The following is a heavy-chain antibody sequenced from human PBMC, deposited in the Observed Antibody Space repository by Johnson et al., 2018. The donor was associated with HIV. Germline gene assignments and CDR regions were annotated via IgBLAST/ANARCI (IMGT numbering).Heavy chain of an antibody. CDR2: VSYDGSNK. Sequence: QVQLVESGGGVVQPGRSLRLSCTSAFSFSGYAMHWVRQAPGKGLEWVAVVSYDGSNKYYADSVKGRFTISRDNSKNTLYLQMNSLRAEDTAVYYCTTPHYGEGAFDIWGQGTMVTVSS. D-gene: IGHD4-17*01. CDR3: TTPHYGEGAFDI. V-gene: IGHV3-30-3*01. J-gene: IGHJ3*02. CDR1: AFSFSGYA.